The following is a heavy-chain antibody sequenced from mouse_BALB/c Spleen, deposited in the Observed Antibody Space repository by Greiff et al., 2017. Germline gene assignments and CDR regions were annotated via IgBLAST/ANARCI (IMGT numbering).Heavy chain of an antibody. J-gene: IGHJ4*01. V-gene: IGHV8-12*01. CDR1: GFSLSTSGMG. CDR3: ARRAITTEGAMDY. Sequence: QVTLKVSGPGILQPSQTLSLTCSFSGFSLSTSGMGVSWIRQPSGKGLEWLAHIYWDDDKRYNPSLKSRLTISKDTSRNQVFLKITSVDTADTATYYCARRAITTEGAMDYWGQGTSVTVSS. CDR2: IYWDDDK. D-gene: IGHD1-1*01.